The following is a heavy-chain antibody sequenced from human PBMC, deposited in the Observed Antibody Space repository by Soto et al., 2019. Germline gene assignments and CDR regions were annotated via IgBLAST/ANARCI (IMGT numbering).Heavy chain of an antibody. Sequence: QVHLVQSGAEVKKPGASVKVSCKGSGYGFTTYGITWVRQAPGQGLEWMAWISAHNGNTNYAQKLQGRVTVTRDTSTSTAYMELRSLRSVDTAVYYCARGRYGDYWGQGALVNVSS. V-gene: IGHV1-18*01. CDR3: ARGRYGDY. CDR1: GYGFTTYG. D-gene: IGHD1-1*01. J-gene: IGHJ4*02. CDR2: ISAHNGNT.